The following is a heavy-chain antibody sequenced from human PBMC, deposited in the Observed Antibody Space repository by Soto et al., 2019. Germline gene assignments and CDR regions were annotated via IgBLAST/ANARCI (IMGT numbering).Heavy chain of an antibody. V-gene: IGHV5-51*01. CDR2: IYPGDSDT. Sequence: GKASGYNITNYCVVWVCQMNGKGLEWMGIIYPGDSDTRYSPSFQGQVTISADKSISTAYLQWSSLKASDTAMYYCVGAYGGNSGPYYYGMDVWGQGTTVTVSS. CDR3: VGAYGGNSGPYYYGMDV. CDR1: GYNITNYC. D-gene: IGHD4-17*01. J-gene: IGHJ6*02.